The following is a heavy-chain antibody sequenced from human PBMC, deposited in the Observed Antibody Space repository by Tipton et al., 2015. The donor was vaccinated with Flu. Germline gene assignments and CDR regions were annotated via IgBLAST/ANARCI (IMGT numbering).Heavy chain of an antibody. CDR2: ISYSGST. V-gene: IGHV4-61*05. CDR3: ARLSSNWYHQLDN. Sequence: TLSLTCTVSGGSISSSSYYWGWIRQPPGKGLEWIGYISYSGSTNYNPSLKSRVTISVDTSENQFSPKLSSVTAADTAVYYCARLSSNWYHQLDNWGQGTLVTVSS. J-gene: IGHJ4*02. CDR1: GGSISSSSYY. D-gene: IGHD6-13*01.